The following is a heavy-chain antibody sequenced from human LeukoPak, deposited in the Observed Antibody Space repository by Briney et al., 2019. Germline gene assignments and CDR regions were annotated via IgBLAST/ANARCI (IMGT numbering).Heavy chain of an antibody. V-gene: IGHV4-4*07. D-gene: IGHD4-23*01. CDR2: IYTSGST. Sequence: SETLSLTCTVSGGSISSYYWSWIRQPAGKGLEWIGRIYTSGSTNYNPSLKSRVTISVDTSKNQFSLKLSSVTAADTAVYYCARCDRYGGNTEFLFDYWGQGTLVTVSS. CDR3: ARCDRYGGNTEFLFDY. CDR1: GGSISSYY. J-gene: IGHJ4*02.